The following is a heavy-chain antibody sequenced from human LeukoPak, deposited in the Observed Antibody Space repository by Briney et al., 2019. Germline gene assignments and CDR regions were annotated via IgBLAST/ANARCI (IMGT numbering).Heavy chain of an antibody. CDR3: ARDSMVRGATGPFFDY. Sequence: GGSLRLSCAASGFTFSNYGMHWVRQAPGKGLEWVAVIWYDERNKYYADSVKGRFTISRDNSKSMVYLQMNSLRAEDTAVYYCARDSMVRGATGPFFDYWGQGTLVTVSS. CDR2: IWYDERNK. J-gene: IGHJ4*02. D-gene: IGHD3-10*01. V-gene: IGHV3-30*19. CDR1: GFTFSNYG.